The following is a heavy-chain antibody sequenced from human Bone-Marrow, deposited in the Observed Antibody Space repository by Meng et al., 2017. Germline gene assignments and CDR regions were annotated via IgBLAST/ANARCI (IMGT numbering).Heavy chain of an antibody. CDR3: ARVEGLKSYGFAATVGY. CDR1: GFTFDDYG. J-gene: IGHJ4*02. Sequence: GESLKISCAVSGFTFDDYGMSWVRQAPGKGLEWVSGINWNGGSTGYADSVKGRFTISRDNAKNSLYLQMNSLRAEDTAVYYCARVEGLKSYGFAATVGYWGQGTLVTVSS. CDR2: INWNGGST. D-gene: IGHD5-18*01. V-gene: IGHV3-20*04.